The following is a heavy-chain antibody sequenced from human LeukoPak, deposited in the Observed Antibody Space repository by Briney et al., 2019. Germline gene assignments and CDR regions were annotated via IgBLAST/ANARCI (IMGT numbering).Heavy chain of an antibody. CDR1: GSSISSTYY. J-gene: IGHJ4*02. D-gene: IGHD2/OR15-2a*01. Sequence: SETLSLTCAVSGSSISSTYYWAWIRQPPGKGLEWIGSVFHAGSIYYNPSLKSRVTVSVDTSKNQFSLKLTSVTAADTAVYCCARGDYFIDFWGQGTLVTVSS. CDR3: ARGDYFIDF. CDR2: VFHAGSI. V-gene: IGHV4-38-2*01.